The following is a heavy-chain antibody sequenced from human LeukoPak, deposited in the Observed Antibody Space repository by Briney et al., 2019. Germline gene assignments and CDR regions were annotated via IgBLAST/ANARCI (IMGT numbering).Heavy chain of an antibody. V-gene: IGHV1-69*13. CDR1: GGTFSSYA. J-gene: IGHJ6*02. CDR3: AKVREYYYNGMDV. Sequence: GASVKVSCKASGGTFSSYAISWVRQAPGQGLEWMGGIIPIFGTANYAQKFQGRVTITADESTSTAYMELSSLRSEDTALYYCAKVREYYYNGMDVWGQGTPVTVSS. CDR2: IIPIFGTA. D-gene: IGHD1-26*01.